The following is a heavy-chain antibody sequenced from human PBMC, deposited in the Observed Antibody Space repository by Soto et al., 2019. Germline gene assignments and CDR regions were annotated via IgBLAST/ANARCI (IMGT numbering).Heavy chain of an antibody. V-gene: IGHV4-30-2*01. Sequence: SETLSLTCAFSGGSISSGGYSWTWIRQPPGKGLEWIGYIYHSGSTYYNPSLKSRVTISVDRSKNQFSLKLSSVTAADTAVYYCAREGRYGDYNALDIWGQGTMVTVSS. CDR3: AREGRYGDYNALDI. J-gene: IGHJ3*02. D-gene: IGHD4-17*01. CDR2: IYHSGST. CDR1: GGSISSGGYS.